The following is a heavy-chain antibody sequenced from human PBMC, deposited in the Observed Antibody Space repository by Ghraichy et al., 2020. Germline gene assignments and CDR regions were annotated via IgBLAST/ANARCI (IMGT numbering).Heavy chain of an antibody. J-gene: IGHJ4*02. Sequence: GGSLRLSCAASGFMFSNYWMHWVRLGPGKGLMWVSRISADGTSIAYADSVKGRFTISRDNAKNTLYLQMNSLKVEDTAIYYCARTFYNFDYWGRGTLATVSS. CDR3: ARTFYNFDY. CDR2: ISADGTSI. CDR1: GFMFSNYW. V-gene: IGHV3-74*03.